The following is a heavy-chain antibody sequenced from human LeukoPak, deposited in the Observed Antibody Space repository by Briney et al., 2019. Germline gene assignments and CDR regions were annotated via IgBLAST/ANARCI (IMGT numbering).Heavy chain of an antibody. Sequence: KPGGSLRLPCAASGFTFSDAWMSWVRQAPGKGLEWVGRIKSKNDGGTTEYAAPVRGRFTISRDDSENTLSLQMNSLKIEDTAVYYCTKVIRGYSGSIDYWGQGTLVSVSS. CDR2: IKSKNDGGTT. V-gene: IGHV3-15*01. CDR3: TKVIRGYSGSIDY. D-gene: IGHD5-12*01. CDR1: GFTFSDAW. J-gene: IGHJ4*02.